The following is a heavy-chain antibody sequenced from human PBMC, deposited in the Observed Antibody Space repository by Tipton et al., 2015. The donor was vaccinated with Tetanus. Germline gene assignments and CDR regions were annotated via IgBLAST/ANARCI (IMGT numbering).Heavy chain of an antibody. J-gene: IGHJ5*02. Sequence: SLRLSCAASGFTFSDYSMNWVRQAPGKGLEWVSSISGSSNYINYADSVKGRFTISRDNSKNTVYLEMNSLRVEDTALYYCARGPGSGIYWSWFDPWGQGTLVTVSS. CDR3: ARGPGSGIYWSWFDP. D-gene: IGHD3-3*01. V-gene: IGHV3-21*01. CDR1: GFTFSDYS. CDR2: ISGSSNYI.